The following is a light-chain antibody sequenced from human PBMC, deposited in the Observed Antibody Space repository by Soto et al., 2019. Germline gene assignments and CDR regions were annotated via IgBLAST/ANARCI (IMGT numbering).Light chain of an antibody. J-gene: IGKJ5*01. Sequence: DIQLTQSPSSLSASVGDRVTITCRASQTMHIYLNWYRQKPGEAPRLLIYDASNLESGVPSRFSGSGSGTDFTLTISSLQPEDCATYYCQQSYTTVTFGQGTRLEIK. CDR3: QQSYTTVT. CDR2: DAS. CDR1: QTMHIY. V-gene: IGKV1-39*01.